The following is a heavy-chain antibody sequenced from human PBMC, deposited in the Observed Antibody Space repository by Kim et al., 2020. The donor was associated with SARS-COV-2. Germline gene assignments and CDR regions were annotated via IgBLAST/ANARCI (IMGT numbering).Heavy chain of an antibody. CDR3: ARGKWEDDAFDI. D-gene: IGHD1-26*01. Sequence: SETLSLTCTVSGGSISSYYWSWIRQPPGKGLEWIGYIYYSGSTNYNPSLKSRVTISVDTSKNQFSLKLSSVTAADTAVYYCARGKWEDDAFDIWGQGTMVTVSS. J-gene: IGHJ3*02. CDR1: GGSISSYY. CDR2: IYYSGST. V-gene: IGHV4-59*13.